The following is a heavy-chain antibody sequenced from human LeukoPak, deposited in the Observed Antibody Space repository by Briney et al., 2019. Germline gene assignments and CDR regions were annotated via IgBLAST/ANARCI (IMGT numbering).Heavy chain of an antibody. CDR2: ISGSGGST. J-gene: IGHJ4*02. CDR3: ARRRSIAAAAWGYYFDY. V-gene: IGHV3-23*01. Sequence: GGSLRLSCAASGFTFSSYAMSWVRQAPGKGLEWVSAISGSGGSTYYADSVKGRFTISRDNSKNTLYLQMNSLRAEDTAVYYCARRRSIAAAAWGYYFDYWGQGTLVTVSS. D-gene: IGHD6-13*01. CDR1: GFTFSSYA.